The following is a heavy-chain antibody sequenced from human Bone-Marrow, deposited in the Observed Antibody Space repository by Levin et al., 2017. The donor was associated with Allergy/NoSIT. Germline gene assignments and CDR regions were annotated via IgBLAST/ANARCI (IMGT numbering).Heavy chain of an antibody. J-gene: IGHJ4*02. D-gene: IGHD4-23*01. V-gene: IGHV3-30-3*01. CDR2: VSPDGSEQ. Sequence: QAGESLKISCVGSGFTFSRFGMHWVRQTPAKGLESLAVVSPDGSEQYYNRNSVQGRFTISRDNSKDTLYLQMNSLRVEDTAVYYCVRDLGGNSQIDYWGQGTLVTVSS. CDR3: VRDLGGNSQIDY. CDR1: GFTFSRFG.